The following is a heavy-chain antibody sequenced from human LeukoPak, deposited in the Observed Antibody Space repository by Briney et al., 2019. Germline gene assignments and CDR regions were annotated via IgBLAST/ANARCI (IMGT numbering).Heavy chain of an antibody. V-gene: IGHV3-43*02. J-gene: IGHJ3*02. Sequence: GGSLRLSCAASGFTFDDYAMHWVRQAPGKGLEWVSLISGDGGSTYYADSVKGRFTISRDNSKNSLYLQMNSLRTEDTALYYCAKTAVPAATRDAFDIWGQGTMVTVSS. CDR1: GFTFDDYA. D-gene: IGHD2-2*01. CDR3: AKTAVPAATRDAFDI. CDR2: ISGDGGST.